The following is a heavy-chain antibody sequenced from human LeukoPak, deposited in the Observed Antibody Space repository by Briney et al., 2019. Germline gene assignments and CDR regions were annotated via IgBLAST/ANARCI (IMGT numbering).Heavy chain of an antibody. CDR3: VRSSTYHLFDD. Sequence: SETLSLTCTVSSGSIRTYYWSWIRQPPGKGLEWIGYMYYSGSTNYNPSLKSRVTISVDMSKNQFSLKLSCETAADTAVYYCVRSSTYHLFDDWGQGTLVTVSS. D-gene: IGHD2-15*01. CDR2: MYYSGST. J-gene: IGHJ4*02. CDR1: SGSIRTYY. V-gene: IGHV4-59*08.